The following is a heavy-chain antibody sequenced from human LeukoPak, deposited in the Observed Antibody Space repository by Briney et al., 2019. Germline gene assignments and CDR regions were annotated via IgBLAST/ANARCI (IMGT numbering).Heavy chain of an antibody. CDR1: GFTFSSYA. D-gene: IGHD1-26*01. J-gene: IGHJ4*02. V-gene: IGHV3-30-3*01. CDR3: ARARSGSYYYFDY. CDR2: ISYDGSNK. Sequence: PGRSLRLSCAASGFTFSSYAMHWVRQAPGKGLEWVAVISYDGSNKYYADSVKGRFTISRDSSKNTLYLQMNSLRAEDTAVYYCARARSGSYYYFDYWGQGTLVTVSS.